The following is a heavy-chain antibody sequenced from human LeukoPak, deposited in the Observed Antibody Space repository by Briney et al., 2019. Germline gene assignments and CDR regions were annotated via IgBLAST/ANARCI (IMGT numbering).Heavy chain of an antibody. J-gene: IGHJ5*01. Sequence: GGSLRLSCAASGFTFTNAWMSWVRQAPGKGLEWVGRIKSKSDGGTTDYAAPIKGRFTISRDDSKNTLFSQMNSLKTEDTAVYYCATDRGARDSWGQGTLVTVSS. V-gene: IGHV3-15*01. D-gene: IGHD3-10*01. CDR1: GFTFTNAW. CDR3: ATDRGARDS. CDR2: IKSKSDGGTT.